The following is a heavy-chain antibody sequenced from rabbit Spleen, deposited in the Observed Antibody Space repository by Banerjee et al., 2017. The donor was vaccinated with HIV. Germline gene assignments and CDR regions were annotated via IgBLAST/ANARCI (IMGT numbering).Heavy chain of an antibody. CDR3: ARDLATVVGWNFNL. CDR1: GFSFSSSYY. CDR2: IAVGSSGTT. D-gene: IGHD3-1*01. V-gene: IGHV1S40*01. Sequence: QSLEESGGDLVKPGASLTLTCTASGFSFSSSYYMCWVRQPPGKGLEWIACIAVGSSGTTYYANWAKGRFTISKTSSTTVTLQMTSLTAADTATYFCARDLATVVGWNFNLWGPGTLVTVS. J-gene: IGHJ4*01.